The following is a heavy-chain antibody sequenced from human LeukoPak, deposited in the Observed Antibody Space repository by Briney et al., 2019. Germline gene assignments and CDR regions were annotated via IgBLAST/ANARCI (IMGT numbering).Heavy chain of an antibody. V-gene: IGHV3-9*03. CDR1: GFTFDDYA. Sequence: PGGSPRLSCAASGFTFDDYAMHWVRQAPGKGLEWVSGISWNSGSIGYADSVKGRFTISRDNAKSSLYLQMNSLRTEDMAFYYCAKAVGATYNYMDVWGNGTTVTVSS. J-gene: IGHJ6*03. D-gene: IGHD1-26*01. CDR2: ISWNSGSI. CDR3: AKAVGATYNYMDV.